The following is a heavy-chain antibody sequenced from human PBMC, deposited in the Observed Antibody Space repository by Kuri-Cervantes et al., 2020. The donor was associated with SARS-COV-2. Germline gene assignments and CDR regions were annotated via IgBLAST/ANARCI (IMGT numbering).Heavy chain of an antibody. CDR3: ARGPLPEDIAVLPAASPFMYFDY. CDR1: GGTFSSCA. Sequence: SVKVSCKASGGTFSSCAITWVRQAPGQGLEWMGGIIPIFGPANYAQKFQGRVTITAGESTSTAYMELSSLRSEDTAVYYCARGPLPEDIAVLPAASPFMYFDYWGQGARVTVSS. J-gene: IGHJ4*02. D-gene: IGHD2-2*01. CDR2: IIPIFGPA. V-gene: IGHV1-69*13.